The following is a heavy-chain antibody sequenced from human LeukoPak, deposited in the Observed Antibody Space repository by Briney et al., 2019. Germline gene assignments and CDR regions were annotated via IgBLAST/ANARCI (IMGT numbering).Heavy chain of an antibody. CDR1: GGSISHYF. Sequence: SQTLSLTCTVSGGSISHYFWSWIRQPPGKPLEWIGYIYYSGSTNYNPSLKSRLTISVDTSKDQFSLKLSSVTAADTAVYYCAKTVAGYWYFDLWGRGTLVTVSS. D-gene: IGHD6-19*01. CDR2: IYYSGST. J-gene: IGHJ2*01. V-gene: IGHV4-59*08. CDR3: AKTVAGYWYFDL.